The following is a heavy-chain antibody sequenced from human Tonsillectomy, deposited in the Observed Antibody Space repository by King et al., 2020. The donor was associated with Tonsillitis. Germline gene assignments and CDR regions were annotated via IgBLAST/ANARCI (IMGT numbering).Heavy chain of an antibody. J-gene: IGHJ2*01. CDR3: ARLDYFGSGSYWYFDL. CDR1: GSISGSY. D-gene: IGHD3-10*01. CDR2: IYYSGTT. V-gene: IGHV4-59*08. Sequence: QLQESGPGLEKPSETLSLTCTVSGSISGSYWSWIRQPPGKGLDWIGYIYYSGTTNYNPPLRSRVTISVDTSTNQFSLKLSSVTAADTAVYYCARLDYFGSGSYWYFDLWGRGTLVTVSS.